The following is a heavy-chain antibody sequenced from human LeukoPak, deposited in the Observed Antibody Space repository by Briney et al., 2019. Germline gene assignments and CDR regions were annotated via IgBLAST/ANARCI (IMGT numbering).Heavy chain of an antibody. CDR3: AKEEKEYSSSWCPWDS. CDR1: GFTFSSFA. Sequence: GGSLRLSCGASGFTFSSFAMSWVRQAPGKGLEWVSTISGSGGSTFYVDSVKGRFTISRDNSRNTLSLQMNSLRAEDTAIYYYAKEEKEYSSSWCPWDSWGQGTLVTVSS. D-gene: IGHD6-13*01. CDR2: ISGSGGST. V-gene: IGHV3-23*01. J-gene: IGHJ4*02.